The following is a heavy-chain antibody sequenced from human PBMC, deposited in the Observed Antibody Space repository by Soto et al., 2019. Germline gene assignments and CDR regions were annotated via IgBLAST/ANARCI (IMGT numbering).Heavy chain of an antibody. CDR2: IYYSGST. V-gene: IGHV4-31*03. J-gene: IGHJ5*02. Sequence: SETLSLSCTVSGGSISSGGYYWSWIRQHPGKGLEWIGYIYYSGSTYYNPSLKSRVTISVDTSKNQFSLKLSSVTAADTAVYYCAGAIAAAGTVNWFDPWGQGTLVTVSS. D-gene: IGHD6-13*01. CDR1: GGSISSGGYY. CDR3: AGAIAAAGTVNWFDP.